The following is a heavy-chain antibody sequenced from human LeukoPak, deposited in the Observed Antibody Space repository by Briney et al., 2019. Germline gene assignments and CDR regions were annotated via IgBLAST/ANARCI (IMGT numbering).Heavy chain of an antibody. J-gene: IGHJ4*02. CDR1: GYTLTELS. D-gene: IGHD3-3*01. CDR3: ATTGSGYYTPLDY. V-gene: IGHV1-24*01. CDR2: FDPEDGET. Sequence: ASVKVSCKVSGYTLTELSMHWVRQAPGTGLEWMGGFDPEDGETIYAQKFQGRVTMTEDTSTDTAYMELSSLRSEDTAVYYCATTGSGYYTPLDYWGQGTLVTVSS.